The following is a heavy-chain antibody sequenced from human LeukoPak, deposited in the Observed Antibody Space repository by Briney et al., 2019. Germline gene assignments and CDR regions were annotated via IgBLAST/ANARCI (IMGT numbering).Heavy chain of an antibody. D-gene: IGHD3-22*01. V-gene: IGHV1-69*05. J-gene: IGHJ5*02. Sequence: GASVKVSCKASGGTFSSYAISWVRQAPGQGLEWMGGIIPIFGTANYAQKFQGRVTITTDESTSTAYMELSSLRSEDTAVYYCASSPYYYDSSEELWFDPWGQGTLVTVSS. CDR2: IIPIFGTA. CDR1: GGTFSSYA. CDR3: ASSPYYYDSSEELWFDP.